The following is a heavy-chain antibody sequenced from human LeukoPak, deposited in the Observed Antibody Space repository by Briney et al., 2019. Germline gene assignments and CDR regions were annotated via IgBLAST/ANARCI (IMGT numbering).Heavy chain of an antibody. CDR1: GASISSSGYS. D-gene: IGHD6-19*01. J-gene: IGHJ4*02. CDR3: AKGTSSGWYYFDY. CDR2: VYYSGTT. V-gene: IGHV4-30-4*07. Sequence: SETLSLTCAVSGASISSSGYSWWWVRQPPGKGLEWIGYVYYSGTTYYNPSLNSRLTISADTSKNQFSLKLDSVTAADTAVYYCAKGTSSGWYYFDYWGQGTLVTVSS.